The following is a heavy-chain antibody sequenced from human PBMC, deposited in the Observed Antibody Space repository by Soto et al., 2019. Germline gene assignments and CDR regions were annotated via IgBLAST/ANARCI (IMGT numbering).Heavy chain of an antibody. J-gene: IGHJ4*02. CDR3: ASGASRWYPYFFDS. D-gene: IGHD6-13*01. CDR1: EGTFNSYA. V-gene: IGHV1-69*01. CDR2: IIPYYNTL. Sequence: QAQVVQSVAEVRKPGSSVKLSCKASEGTFNSYAIAWVRQAPGQGLEWMGGIIPYYNTLNYAQKFQDRVTITADDSTNTVYMELSSLRSDDTAVYFCASGASRWYPYFFDSWAQGILVTVSS.